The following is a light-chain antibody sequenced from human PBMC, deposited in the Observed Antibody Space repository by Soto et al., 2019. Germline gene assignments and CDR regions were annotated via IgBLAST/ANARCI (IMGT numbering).Light chain of an antibody. CDR3: QQYHSAPQS. CDR1: QSVLYSPNNKNY. V-gene: IGKV4-1*01. CDR2: WAS. J-gene: IGKJ1*01. Sequence: DIVMTQSQDSLAVSLGERATINCKSSQSVLYSPNNKNYLAWYQQKPGQPPKLLIYWASTRESGVPDRFSGSGSGTDFTLTISSLQAEDVAFYYCQQYHSAPQSFGQGTKVEIK.